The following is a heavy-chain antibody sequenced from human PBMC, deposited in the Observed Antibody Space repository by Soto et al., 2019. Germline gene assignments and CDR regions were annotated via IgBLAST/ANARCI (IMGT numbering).Heavy chain of an antibody. CDR1: GGTFSSYT. D-gene: IGHD4-17*01. J-gene: IGHJ5*02. Sequence: QVQLVQSGAEVKKPGSSVKVSCKASGGTFSSYTISWVRQAPGQGLEWMGRIIPILGIANYAQKFQGRVTITADKSTSTAYMELSRMRSEDTAVYYCARSANDYGDYEWFDPWGQGTLVTVSS. CDR2: IIPILGIA. CDR3: ARSANDYGDYEWFDP. V-gene: IGHV1-69*02.